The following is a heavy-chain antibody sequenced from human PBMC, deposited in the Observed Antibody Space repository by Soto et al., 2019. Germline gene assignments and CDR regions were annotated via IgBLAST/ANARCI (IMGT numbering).Heavy chain of an antibody. D-gene: IGHD3-22*01. J-gene: IGHJ4*02. V-gene: IGHV3-21*01. Sequence: GGSLRLSCAASGFTFSYSSINWVRQAPGEGLEWVSSISSSSRYIYYADLVKGRFTISRDNAKNSLFLQMNSLRAEDTAVYYCARGFGDTSGVDYWGQGTLVTVSS. CDR2: ISSSSRYI. CDR3: ARGFGDTSGVDY. CDR1: GFTFSYSS.